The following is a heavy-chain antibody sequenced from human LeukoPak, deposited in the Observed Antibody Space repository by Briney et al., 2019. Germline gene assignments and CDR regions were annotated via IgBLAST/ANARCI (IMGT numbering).Heavy chain of an antibody. CDR2: INPSGGST. V-gene: IGHV1-46*01. J-gene: IGHJ4*02. D-gene: IGHD3-22*01. CDR1: GYTFTSYY. CDR3: ASSPGGITMTELDY. Sequence: ASVKVSCKASGYTFTSYYMHWVRQAPGQGLEWMGIINPSGGSTSYAQKFQGRVTMTRDTSTSTVYMELRSLRSDDTAVYYCASSPGGITMTELDYWGQGTLVTVSS.